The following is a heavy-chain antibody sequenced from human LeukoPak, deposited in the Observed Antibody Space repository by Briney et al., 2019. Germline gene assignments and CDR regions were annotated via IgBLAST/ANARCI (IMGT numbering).Heavy chain of an antibody. CDR3: ARARGRITLVRGVIIDAFDL. CDR1: GDSISTYY. V-gene: IGHV4-59*01. D-gene: IGHD3-10*01. J-gene: IGHJ3*01. CDR2: IHYSGGT. Sequence: SETLSLTYTVSGDSISTYYWSWIRQPPGKGLEWIGYIHYSGGTNYNPSLKSRVTISLDTSTSQVSLKLSSVTAADTAVYCCARARGRITLVRGVIIDAFDLWDQGTMVTVSS.